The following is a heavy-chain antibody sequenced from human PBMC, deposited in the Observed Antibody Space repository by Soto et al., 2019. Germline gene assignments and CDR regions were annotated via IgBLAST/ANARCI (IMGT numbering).Heavy chain of an antibody. CDR2: IYYDEST. V-gene: IGHV4-39*01. Sequence: QVQLQESGPGLLKPLETLSLTCTVSGVSLNSGHYYWVWIRQSPGKGLAWIASIYYDESTYYNPSLKCRVTISTVKPKIQFSLTLKSVTAADTAVYYCGKVLIGATRHTDVDSWGQGALVTVSS. D-gene: IGHD2-15*01. J-gene: IGHJ4*02. CDR3: GKVLIGATRHTDVDS. CDR1: GVSLNSGHYY.